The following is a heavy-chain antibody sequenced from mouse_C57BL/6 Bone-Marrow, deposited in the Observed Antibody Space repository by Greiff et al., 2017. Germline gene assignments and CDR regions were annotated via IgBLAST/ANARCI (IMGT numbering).Heavy chain of an antibody. CDR3: AREEGRGAKDY. CDR2: INPYNGGT. V-gene: IGHV1-19*01. D-gene: IGHD3-3*01. J-gene: IGHJ4*01. CDR1: GYTFTDYY. Sequence: EVKLQQSGPVLVKPGASVKMSCKASGYTFTDYYMNWVKQSHGKSLEWIGVINPYNGGTSYNQKFKGKATLTVDKSSSTAYMELNSLTSEDSAVYDCAREEGRGAKDYWGQGTSVTVSA.